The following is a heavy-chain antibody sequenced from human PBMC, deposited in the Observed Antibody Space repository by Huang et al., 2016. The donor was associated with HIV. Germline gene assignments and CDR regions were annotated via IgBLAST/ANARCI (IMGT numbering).Heavy chain of an antibody. D-gene: IGHD1-1*01. CDR1: GGSFSGYY. CDR2: IKHSGST. Sequence: QVQLQQWGAGLLKPSETLSLTCAVYGGSFSGYYWSWIRQSPGKGLEWIVEIKHSGSTNYNPSLKSRLTISVDTSKNQFSLKLSSVTAADTAVYYCARERMMSWLDDHDAFDIWGQGTMVTVSS. J-gene: IGHJ3*02. CDR3: ARERMMSWLDDHDAFDI. V-gene: IGHV4-34*01.